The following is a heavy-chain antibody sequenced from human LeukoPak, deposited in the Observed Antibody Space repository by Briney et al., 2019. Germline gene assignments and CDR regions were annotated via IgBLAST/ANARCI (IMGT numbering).Heavy chain of an antibody. D-gene: IGHD6-19*01. CDR1: GGSINSYF. J-gene: IGHJ4*02. CDR2: MHYSGNT. V-gene: IGHV4-59*01. Sequence: SETLSLTCTVSGGSINSYFWSWIRQPPGKGLEWIGFMHYSGNTYYSPSLKNRVTMSVDTSKNQFSLKLTSVTAADTAVYYCASKPVAVDKFDYWGQGALVTVSS. CDR3: ASKPVAVDKFDY.